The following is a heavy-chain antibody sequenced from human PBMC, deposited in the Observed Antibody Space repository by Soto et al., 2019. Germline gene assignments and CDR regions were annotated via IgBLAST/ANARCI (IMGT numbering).Heavy chain of an antibody. CDR2: IYYTGST. Sequence: SETLSLTCTVSGGSISGYYWTWIRQTPGKGLYWIGYIYYTGSTNYNPSLKSRVTISVDTSKNQFFLKLSSVTAADTALYFCAKGVSRVSPRDAFDIWGQGTMVTVSS. CDR3: AKGVSRVSPRDAFDI. D-gene: IGHD2-2*01. J-gene: IGHJ3*02. CDR1: GGSISGYY. V-gene: IGHV4-59*01.